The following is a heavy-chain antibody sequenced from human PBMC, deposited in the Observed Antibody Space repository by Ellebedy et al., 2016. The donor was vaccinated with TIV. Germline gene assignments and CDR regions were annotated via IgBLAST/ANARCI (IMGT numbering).Heavy chain of an antibody. CDR3: ARGVNWFDP. V-gene: IGHV6-1*01. CDR1: GDSVSSNSGA. J-gene: IGHJ5*02. Sequence: LQTLSLTCGISGDSVSSNSGAWHWFRQSPSRGLEWLGRTYYRSRWFNDYAMSVKSRITINADTSKNQFSLQLNSVTSEDAAVYYCARGVNWFDPWGQGTLVTVSS. D-gene: IGHD3-16*01. CDR2: TYYRSRWFN.